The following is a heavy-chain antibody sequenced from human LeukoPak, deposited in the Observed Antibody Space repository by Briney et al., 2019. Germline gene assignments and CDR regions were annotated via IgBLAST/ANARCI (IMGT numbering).Heavy chain of an antibody. J-gene: IGHJ4*02. Sequence: SETLSLTCSVSSASTSNSYWSWIRQPPGMRLEWIGYISNSGSVNYNPSLKSRVTLSVDTSKKDVSLRLSSVTAAGTAVYFCARLYFGESYFDYWGQGILVTVSS. V-gene: IGHV4-59*01. D-gene: IGHD3-10*01. CDR1: SASTSNSY. CDR3: ARLYFGESYFDY. CDR2: ISNSGSV.